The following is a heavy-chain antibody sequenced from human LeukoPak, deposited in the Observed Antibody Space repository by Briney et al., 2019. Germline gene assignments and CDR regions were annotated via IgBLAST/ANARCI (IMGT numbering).Heavy chain of an antibody. Sequence: SETLSLTCAVSGGSISSGGYSWSWIRQPPGKGLEWIGYIYRSGRTYYNPSLKSRVTISVDKSKNQFSLKLSSVTAADTAVYYCARLYCNGGSCYFDYWGQGTLVTVSS. CDR1: GGSISSGGYS. CDR3: ARLYCNGGSCYFDY. V-gene: IGHV4-30-2*01. CDR2: IYRSGRT. J-gene: IGHJ4*02. D-gene: IGHD2-15*01.